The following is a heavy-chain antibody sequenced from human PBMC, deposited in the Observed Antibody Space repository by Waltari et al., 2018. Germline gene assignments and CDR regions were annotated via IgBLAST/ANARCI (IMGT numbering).Heavy chain of an antibody. CDR1: GFIFRSYA. Sequence: EVQVLESGGDLVQPGGSLRLTCAASGFIFRSYALNWVRQGPGKGLEGVSGINGYGDKTYYADSVKGRFTLSRDNSKNTLTLQMNNLRGEDTAIYYCAKAHFYDTSGYIEHWGQGTLVTVSS. CDR2: INGYGDKT. CDR3: AKAHFYDTSGYIEH. V-gene: IGHV3-23*01. J-gene: IGHJ5*02. D-gene: IGHD3-22*01.